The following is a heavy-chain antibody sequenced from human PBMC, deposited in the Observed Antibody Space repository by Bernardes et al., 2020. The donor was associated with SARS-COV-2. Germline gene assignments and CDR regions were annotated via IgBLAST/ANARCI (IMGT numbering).Heavy chain of an antibody. CDR1: GFTFSTYW. V-gene: IGHV3-74*01. D-gene: IGHD4-17*01. Sequence: GGSLRLSCAASGFTFSTYWMHWVRQAPGKGLVWVSRINTDGSTTTYADSVKGRFTISRDNAKNTLYLQMNSLRAEDTAVYYCARGAFTYGDTFDYWGQGTLVTVSS. J-gene: IGHJ4*02. CDR3: ARGAFTYGDTFDY. CDR2: INTDGSTT.